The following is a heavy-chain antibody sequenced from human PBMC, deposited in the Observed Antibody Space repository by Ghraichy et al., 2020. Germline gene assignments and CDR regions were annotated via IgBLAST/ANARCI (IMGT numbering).Heavy chain of an antibody. D-gene: IGHD6-13*01. Sequence: SETLSLTCTVSGGSVSSGSYYWSWIRQPPGKGLEWIGYIYYSGSTNYNPSLKSRVTISVDTSKNQFSLKLSSVTAADTAVYYCAREGIAAVDYWGQGTLVTVSS. CDR3: AREGIAAVDY. CDR2: IYYSGST. V-gene: IGHV4-61*01. J-gene: IGHJ4*02. CDR1: GGSVSSGSYY.